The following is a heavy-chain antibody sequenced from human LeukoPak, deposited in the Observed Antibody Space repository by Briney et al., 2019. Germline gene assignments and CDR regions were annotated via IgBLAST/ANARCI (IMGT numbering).Heavy chain of an antibody. CDR3: ARERHYYDSSGYYYDGTDY. CDR2: INHSGST. Sequence: SETLSLTCAVYGGSFSGYYWNWIRQPPGKGLEWIGEINHSGSTNYNPSLKSRVTISVDTSKNQFSLKLSSVTAADTAVYYCARERHYYDSSGYYYDGTDYWGQGTLVTVSS. D-gene: IGHD3-22*01. CDR1: GGSFSGYY. V-gene: IGHV4-34*01. J-gene: IGHJ4*02.